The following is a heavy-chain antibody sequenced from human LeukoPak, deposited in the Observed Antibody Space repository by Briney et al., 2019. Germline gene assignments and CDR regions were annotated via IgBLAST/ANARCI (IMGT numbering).Heavy chain of an antibody. V-gene: IGHV4-39*01. D-gene: IGHD6-13*01. CDR2: IYYSGST. J-gene: IGHJ4*02. Sequence: SETLSLTCTVSGGSISSGPYSWGWIRQPPGKGLEWVGNIYYSGSTYYNPSLKSRVTISVDASRNQFFLRLSSVTAADTAVYYCARGRSSSWYFYFDYWGQGTLVTVSS. CDR1: GGSISSGPYS. CDR3: ARGRSSSWYFYFDY.